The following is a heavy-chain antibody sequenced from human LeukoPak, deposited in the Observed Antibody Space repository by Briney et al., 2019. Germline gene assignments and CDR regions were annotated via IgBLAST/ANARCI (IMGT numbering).Heavy chain of an antibody. CDR1: GGSISGYY. CDR3: AREARLASAAGLDV. CDR2: LYGSASI. D-gene: IGHD5-12*01. J-gene: IGHJ6*02. V-gene: IGHV4-4*07. Sequence: SETLSLTCTVSGGSISGYYWSWIRQPAGKGLEWIGRLYGSASIKYNPSLWSRLSLSGDTSKNQFSLKLSSVTAADTAVYYCAREARLASAAGLDVWGQGTMVTVS.